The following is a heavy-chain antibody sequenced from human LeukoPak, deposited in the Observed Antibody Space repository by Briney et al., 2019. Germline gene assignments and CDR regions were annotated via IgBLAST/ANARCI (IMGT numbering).Heavy chain of an antibody. CDR3: VRAIGIEVPGAGY. J-gene: IGHJ4*02. D-gene: IGHD3-22*01. CDR2: MNPNSGNT. Sequence: ASVKVSCKAYGYTFTSYDINWVRQATGQGLEWMGWMNPNSGNTGYAQKFQGRVTMTRDTSTGTAYMELSSLRSEDTAVYYCVRAIGIEVPGAGYWGQGTLVTVSS. CDR1: GYTFTSYD. V-gene: IGHV1-8*01.